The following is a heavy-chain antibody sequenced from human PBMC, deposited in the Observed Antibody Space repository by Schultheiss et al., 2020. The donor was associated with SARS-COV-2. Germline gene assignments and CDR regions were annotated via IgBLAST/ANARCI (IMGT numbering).Heavy chain of an antibody. CDR1: GFTFSSYD. CDR2: ISSSSSYI. J-gene: IGHJ3*02. D-gene: IGHD3-16*01. CDR3: ARWGIYQPATMAFDI. V-gene: IGHV3-21*01. Sequence: GGSLRLSCAASGFTFSSYDMHWVRQATGKGLEWVSSISSSSSYIYYADSVKGRFTISRDNAKNSLYLQMNSLRAEDTAVYYCARWGIYQPATMAFDIWGQGTMVTVSS.